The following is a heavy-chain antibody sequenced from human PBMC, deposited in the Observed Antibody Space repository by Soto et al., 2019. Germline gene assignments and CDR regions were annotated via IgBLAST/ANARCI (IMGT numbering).Heavy chain of an antibody. V-gene: IGHV4-34*01. J-gene: IGHJ5*02. CDR1: GGSFSGYY. CDR3: ARVGDILTGYYWSWFDP. D-gene: IGHD3-9*01. CDR2: INHSGST. Sequence: PSETLSLTCAVYGGSFSGYYWSWIRQPPGKGLEWIGEINHSGSTNYNPSLKSRVTISVDTSKNQFSLKLSSVTAADTAVYYCARVGDILTGYYWSWFDPWGQGTLVTVSS.